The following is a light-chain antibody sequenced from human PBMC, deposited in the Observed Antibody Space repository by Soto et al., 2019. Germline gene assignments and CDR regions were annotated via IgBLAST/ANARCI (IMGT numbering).Light chain of an antibody. CDR2: EGT. CDR1: SSDFGTYKL. Sequence: QSALTQPASVSGSPGQSITISCLGTSSDFGTYKLFSWYQQHPNKAPKLIIYEGTKRPSGVSNRFSVYKSGDTASLTVSGLQAEDEADYFCCSYVATLSVFGGGTKLTVL. CDR3: CSYVATLSV. V-gene: IGLV2-23*01. J-gene: IGLJ3*02.